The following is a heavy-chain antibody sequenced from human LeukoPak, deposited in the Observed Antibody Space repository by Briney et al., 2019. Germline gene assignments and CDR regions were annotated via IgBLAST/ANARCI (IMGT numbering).Heavy chain of an antibody. D-gene: IGHD3-22*01. J-gene: IGHJ4*02. CDR3: ARGSIYYGDSSAYFDY. CDR1: SESFSGYF. V-gene: IGHV4-34*01. CDR2: INHRGRT. Sequence: SETLSLTCGVYSESFSGYFWTYIRQPPGGGLEGIGDINHRGRTNYNPSLKSRVTISVDTSKTQFSLRLTSVTAADTAVYYCARGSIYYGDSSAYFDYWGQGSLVTVSS.